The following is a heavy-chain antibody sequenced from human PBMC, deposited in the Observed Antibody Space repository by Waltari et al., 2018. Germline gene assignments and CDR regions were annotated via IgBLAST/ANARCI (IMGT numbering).Heavy chain of an antibody. J-gene: IGHJ3*02. D-gene: IGHD6-19*01. CDR1: GSTFRSYG. CDR3: ARWVGGWYAIDI. Sequence: QVQLVESGGGVVQPGGSLRLSCEASGSTFRSYGMHWVRQAPGKGLEWVAVIWFDGSEAYYAESVKGRFTISRDNSKNTLYLQMNSLRAEDTAVYSCARWVGGWYAIDIWGQGTMVTVSS. CDR2: IWFDGSEA. V-gene: IGHV3-33*01.